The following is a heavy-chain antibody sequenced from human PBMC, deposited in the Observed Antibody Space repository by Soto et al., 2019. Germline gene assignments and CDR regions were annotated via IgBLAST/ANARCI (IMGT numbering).Heavy chain of an antibody. J-gene: IGHJ2*01. CDR3: ARDIVVVTAILYRPQTGHWYFDL. CDR1: GFTFSSYW. D-gene: IGHD2-21*02. V-gene: IGHV3-7*03. Sequence: GGSLRLSCAASGFTFSSYWMSWVRQAPGKGLEWVANIKQDGSEKYYVDSVKGRFTISRDNAKNSLYLQMNSLRAEDTAVYYCARDIVVVTAILYRPQTGHWYFDLWGRGTLVTVSS. CDR2: IKQDGSEK.